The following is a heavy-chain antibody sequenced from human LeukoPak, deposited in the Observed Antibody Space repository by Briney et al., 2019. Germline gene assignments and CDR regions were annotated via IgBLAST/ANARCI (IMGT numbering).Heavy chain of an antibody. V-gene: IGHV4-59*01. D-gene: IGHD5-12*01. CDR2: IYYTGKT. J-gene: IGHJ4*02. CDR3: ARGDRRGGYDKKFDY. CDR1: GASISSYY. Sequence: KPSETLSLTCTVSGASISSYYWSWIRQPPGKGLEWIGYIYYTGKTNYNPSLSSRVTISTDTSKNQFSLKLSSVTAADTAVYYCARGDRRGGYDKKFDYWGQGTLVTVSS.